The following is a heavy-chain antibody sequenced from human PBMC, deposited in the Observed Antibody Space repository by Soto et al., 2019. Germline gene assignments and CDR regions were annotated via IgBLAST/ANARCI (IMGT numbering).Heavy chain of an antibody. CDR3: YAADFYYYGMDV. V-gene: IGHV1-18*01. CDR1: GDTFTRCG. D-gene: IGHD2-2*01. J-gene: IGHJ6*02. CDR2: ISAYNAKT. Sequence: QVQLVQSGAEVKKPGASVKVSCKASGDTFTRCGISWVRQAPGQGLEWMGWISAYNAKTDYAQKFQGRVTLTTDTSTSKAYMELRSLRSDDTAVYYCYAADFYYYGMDVWGPGTTVTVSS.